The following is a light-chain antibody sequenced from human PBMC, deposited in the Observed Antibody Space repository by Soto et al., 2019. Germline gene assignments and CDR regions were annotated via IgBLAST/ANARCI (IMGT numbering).Light chain of an antibody. J-gene: IGKJ4*01. V-gene: IGKV3-15*01. CDR1: QSVSNN. CDR3: QQYNDWPPLT. CDR2: GAS. Sequence: EIVLTQSPGTLSLSPGERATLSCRASQSVSNNYLAWYQQKPGQAPRLLIYGASTRATGIPARFSGSGSGTEFTFTISSLQSEDFAVYYCQQYNDWPPLTFGGGTKVDIK.